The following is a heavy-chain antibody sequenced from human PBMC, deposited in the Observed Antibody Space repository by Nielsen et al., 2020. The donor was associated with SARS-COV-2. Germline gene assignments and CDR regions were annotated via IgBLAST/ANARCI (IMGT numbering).Heavy chain of an antibody. V-gene: IGHV1-46*01. CDR1: GYTFTSYY. CDR2: INPSGGST. CDR3: ARGIQLWLRSDY. D-gene: IGHD5-18*01. Sequence: ASVKVSCKASGYTFTSYYMHWVRQAPGQGLEWMGIINPSGGSTSYAQKFQGRVTMTRDTSASTAYMELSSLRSEDTAVYYCARGIQLWLRSDYWGQGTLVTVSS. J-gene: IGHJ4*02.